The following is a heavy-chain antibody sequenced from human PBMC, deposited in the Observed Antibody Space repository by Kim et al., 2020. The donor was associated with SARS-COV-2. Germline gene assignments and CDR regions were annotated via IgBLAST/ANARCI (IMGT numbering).Heavy chain of an antibody. J-gene: IGHJ6*02. CDR1: GFTFSSYA. CDR2: ISYDGSNK. V-gene: IGHV3-30*04. CDR3: AASDGYYYGMDV. Sequence: GGSLRHSCAASGFTFSSYAMHWVRQAPGKGLEWVAVISYDGSNKYYADSVKGRFTISRDNSKNTLYLQMNSLRAEDTAVYYCAASDGYYYGMDVWGQGTT.